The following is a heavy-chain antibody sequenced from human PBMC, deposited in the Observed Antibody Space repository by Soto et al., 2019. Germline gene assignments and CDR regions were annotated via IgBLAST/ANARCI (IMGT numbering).Heavy chain of an antibody. V-gene: IGHV3-33*08. CDR1: GFTFSSYA. J-gene: IGHJ6*02. D-gene: IGHD5-18*01. Sequence: PGGSLRLSCAASGFTFSSYAMSWVRQAPGKGLEWVSAIWYDGSNKYYADSVKGRFTISRDNSKNTLYLQMNSLRAEDTAVYYCARECNTARIYYYYGMDVWGQGTTVTVSS. CDR3: ARECNTARIYYYYGMDV. CDR2: IWYDGSNK.